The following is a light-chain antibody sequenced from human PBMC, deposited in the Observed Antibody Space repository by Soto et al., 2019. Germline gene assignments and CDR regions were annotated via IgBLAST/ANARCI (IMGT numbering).Light chain of an antibody. CDR1: QGISSY. J-gene: IGKJ3*01. CDR3: QQYYSYPFI. V-gene: IGKV1-8*01. CDR2: AAS. Sequence: AIRMTQSPSSFSASTGDRVTITCRASQGISSYLAWYQQKPGKAPKLLIYAASTLQSGVPSRFSGSGSGTAFTLTISCLQSEDFATYYCQQYYSYPFIFGPGTKVDIK.